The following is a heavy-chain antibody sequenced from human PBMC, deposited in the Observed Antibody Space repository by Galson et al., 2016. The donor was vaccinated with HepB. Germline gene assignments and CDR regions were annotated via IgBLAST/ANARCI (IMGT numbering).Heavy chain of an antibody. CDR1: GGTFSNYA. Sequence: SVKVSCKASGGTFSNYAISWVRQAPGQGLEWMGGIIPIFGAANYAQKFQGRVTITADESTSTADMELSSLRSEDTAVYYCARGRNYYDSSGYYYIYYYGMNVWGQGTTVTVSS. D-gene: IGHD3-22*01. J-gene: IGHJ6*02. CDR2: IIPIFGAA. CDR3: ARGRNYYDSSGYYYIYYYGMNV. V-gene: IGHV1-69*13.